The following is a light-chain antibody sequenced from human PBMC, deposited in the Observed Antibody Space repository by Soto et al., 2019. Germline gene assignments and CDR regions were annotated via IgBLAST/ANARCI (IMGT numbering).Light chain of an antibody. V-gene: IGKV1-17*01. J-gene: IGKJ1*01. CDR1: QSISNH. Sequence: DIQMTQSPSSLSASVEDRVIITCRASQSISNHLNWYQQKPGKAPKLLIFAASSLQSGVPSRFSGSGSGTEFALTISSLQPDDFATYYCQQYNTYSWTFGPGTKVDIK. CDR3: QQYNTYSWT. CDR2: AAS.